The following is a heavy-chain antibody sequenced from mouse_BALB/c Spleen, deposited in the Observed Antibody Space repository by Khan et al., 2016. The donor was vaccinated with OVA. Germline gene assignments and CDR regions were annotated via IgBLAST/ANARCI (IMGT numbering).Heavy chain of an antibody. V-gene: IGHV3-2*02. CDR1: GYSITSGYA. J-gene: IGHJ2*01. D-gene: IGHD1-1*01. CDR3: ARGNYYGYYFDD. Sequence: EVQLQESGPGLVKPSQSLSLTCTVTGYSITSGYAWNWIRQFPGNKLEWMGYISYSGGPSYNPSLKSRISITRDTSKNQFFLQLNSVTTEDTATYYCARGNYYGYYFDDWGQGTTLTVSS. CDR2: ISYSGGP.